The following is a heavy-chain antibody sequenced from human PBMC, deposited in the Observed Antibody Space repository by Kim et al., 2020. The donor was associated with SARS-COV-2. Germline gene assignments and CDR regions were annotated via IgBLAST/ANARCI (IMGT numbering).Heavy chain of an antibody. Sequence: GGSLRLSCAVSGFTFSNYRMDWVRQAPVKGLEWLSYISSSSSTVDYADSVKGRFTISRDNARNTLYLQMNDLRDDDTAVYYCARDRAGGYNLFYFDNWGQGTLVTVSS. CDR1: GFTFSNYR. CDR3: ARDRAGGYNLFYFDN. CDR2: ISSSSSTV. V-gene: IGHV3-48*02. D-gene: IGHD5-12*01. J-gene: IGHJ4*02.